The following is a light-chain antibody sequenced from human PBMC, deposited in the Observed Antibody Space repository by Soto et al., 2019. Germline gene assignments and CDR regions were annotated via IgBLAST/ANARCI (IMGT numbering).Light chain of an antibody. J-gene: IGLJ2*01. CDR1: SSDVGAYIY. V-gene: IGLV2-8*01. CDR2: EVS. Sequence: QSALTQPPSASGSPGQSVTISCTGTSSDVGAYIYVSWYQQHPGKAPKLMIYEVSRRPSGVPDRFSGSRSGNTASLTVSGLQAEDEGDYYCTAYGGSNNYVVFGGGTTLTVL. CDR3: TAYGGSNNYVV.